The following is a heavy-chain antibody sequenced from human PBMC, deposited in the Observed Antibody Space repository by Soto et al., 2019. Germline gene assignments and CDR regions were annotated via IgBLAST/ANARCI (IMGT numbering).Heavy chain of an antibody. D-gene: IGHD1-1*01. J-gene: IGHJ3*02. CDR1: GGSFSGYY. V-gene: IGHV4-34*01. CDR3: AREEDPGTSDAFDI. Sequence: SETLSLTCAVYGGSFSGYYWSWIRQPPGKGLEWIGEINHSGSTNYNPSLKSRVTISVDTSKNQFSLKLSSVTAADTAVYYRAREEDPGTSDAFDIWGQGTMVTVSS. CDR2: INHSGST.